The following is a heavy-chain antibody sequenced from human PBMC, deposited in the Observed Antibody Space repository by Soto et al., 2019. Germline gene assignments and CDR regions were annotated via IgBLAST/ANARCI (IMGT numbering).Heavy chain of an antibody. CDR3: ARDEYYDSNNWFDH. Sequence: WETLSLTCTVSGGAITAYYWSWIRQPVGEGLQWIGRVYSTGSTNYNPSLRSRVTMSVDTSQNQFFLRLSSVTAADTAVYYCARDEYYDSNNWFDHWGQGILVTVSS. J-gene: IGHJ5*02. D-gene: IGHD3-22*01. CDR2: VYSTGST. CDR1: GGAITAYY. V-gene: IGHV4-4*07.